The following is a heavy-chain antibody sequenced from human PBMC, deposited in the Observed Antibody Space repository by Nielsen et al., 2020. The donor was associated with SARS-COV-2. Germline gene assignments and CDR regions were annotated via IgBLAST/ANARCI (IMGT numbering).Heavy chain of an antibody. Sequence: GESLKISCEASGFSFSNYVMSWVRQAPGKGLEWVSGIGGSGITYFADSVKGRFSISRDNSKNMVYLQMKSLRAEDTAVYYCARDTGVDIDYWGQGIQVTVSS. D-gene: IGHD7-27*01. CDR1: GFSFSNYV. V-gene: IGHV3-23*01. J-gene: IGHJ4*02. CDR2: IGGSGIT. CDR3: ARDTGVDIDY.